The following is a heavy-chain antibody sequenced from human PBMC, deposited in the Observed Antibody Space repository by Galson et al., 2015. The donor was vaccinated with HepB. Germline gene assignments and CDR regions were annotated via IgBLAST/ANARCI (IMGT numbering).Heavy chain of an antibody. Sequence: TLSLTCTVSGASVSSGSYYWSWIRQPPGKGLEWIGYIYYSGRTNHNPSLKSRVTISVDTSKNQFSLRLSSVTAADTAVYYCARRDYGGFYGRDVWGQGTTVTVSS. J-gene: IGHJ6*02. V-gene: IGHV4-61*01. CDR3: ARRDYGGFYGRDV. D-gene: IGHD4/OR15-4a*01. CDR2: IYYSGRT. CDR1: GASVSSGSYY.